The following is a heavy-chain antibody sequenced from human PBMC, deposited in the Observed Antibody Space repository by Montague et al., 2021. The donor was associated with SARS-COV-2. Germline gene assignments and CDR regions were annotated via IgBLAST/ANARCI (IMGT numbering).Heavy chain of an antibody. J-gene: IGHJ5*02. CDR3: AREGFCRDGNCDEYIWFDP. Sequence: SETLSLTCTVSGGSISSYYWSWIRQPPGKGLEWIGTINFSGTTNYSPSFRSRVTISSDTSRNQFSLKLSSVTVVDTAVYYCAREGFCRDGNCDEYIWFDPWGQGTLVTVSS. CDR1: GGSISSYY. V-gene: IGHV4-59*01. D-gene: IGHD2-15*01. CDR2: INFSGTT.